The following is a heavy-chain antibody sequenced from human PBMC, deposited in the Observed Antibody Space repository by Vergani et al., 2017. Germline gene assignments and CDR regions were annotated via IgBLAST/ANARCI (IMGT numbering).Heavy chain of an antibody. Sequence: EVQLLESGGGLVQPGGSLRLSCAASGFTFSTYAMTWVRQAPGKGLEWVSTISSDGGSTYYADSVKGRFTISRDNSKNTLYLQMNSLRAEDTAVYYCAKGEAARPFDYWGQGTLVTVSS. V-gene: IGHV3-23*01. D-gene: IGHD6-6*01. CDR3: AKGEAARPFDY. CDR1: GFTFSTYA. J-gene: IGHJ4*02. CDR2: ISSDGGST.